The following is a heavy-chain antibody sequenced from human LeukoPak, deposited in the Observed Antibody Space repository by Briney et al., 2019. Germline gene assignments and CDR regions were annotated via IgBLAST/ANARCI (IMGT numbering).Heavy chain of an antibody. J-gene: IGHJ4*02. CDR3: AKTFIAVANPIDY. Sequence: PGGSLRLSCAASGFTFSSYAMRWVRQAPGKALERVSVISGGATSTYYADSVKGPFTISKDNSRNTLYLQMNSLRAEDTAVYYCAKTFIAVANPIDYWGQGTLVTVSS. CDR2: ISGGATST. V-gene: IGHV3-23*01. CDR1: GFTFSSYA. D-gene: IGHD6-19*01.